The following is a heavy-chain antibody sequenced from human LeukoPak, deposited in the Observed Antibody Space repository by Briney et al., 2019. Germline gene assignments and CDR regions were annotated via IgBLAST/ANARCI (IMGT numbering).Heavy chain of an antibody. D-gene: IGHD3-22*01. CDR2: IYYSWST. CDR3: ARPRGSSGPLDP. CDR1: GGSISSYY. V-gene: IGHV4-59*01. J-gene: IGHJ5*02. Sequence: PSETLSLTCTVSGGSISSYYWSWIRQPPGKGVEWLGYIYYSWSTNYNPSLKRRVTLSVDTPKNQCSLKRSSVTAADTAVYYCARPRGSSGPLDPWGQGTLVTVSS.